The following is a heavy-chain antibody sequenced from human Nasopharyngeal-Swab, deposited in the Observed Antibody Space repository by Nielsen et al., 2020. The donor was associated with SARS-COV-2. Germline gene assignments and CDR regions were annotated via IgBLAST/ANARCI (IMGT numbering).Heavy chain of an antibody. V-gene: IGHV3-74*01. CDR3: AREKGGGYGDY. D-gene: IGHD5-12*01. CDR1: GFTFSSYW. CDR2: INSDGSST. J-gene: IGHJ4*02. Sequence: GESLKISFAASGFTFSSYWMHWVRQAPGKGLVWVSRINSDGSSTSYADSVKGRFTISRDNAKNTLYLQMNSLTAEDTAVYYCAREKGGGYGDYWGQGTLVTVSS.